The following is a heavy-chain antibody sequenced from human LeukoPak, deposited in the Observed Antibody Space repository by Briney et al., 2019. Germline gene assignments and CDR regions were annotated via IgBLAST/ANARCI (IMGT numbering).Heavy chain of an antibody. D-gene: IGHD2-15*01. CDR1: GYTFTSYA. V-gene: IGHV7-4-1*02. CDR3: ARKSVAATPRDIVYQYSYLDV. J-gene: IGHJ6*03. Sequence: ASVKVSCKSSGYTFTSYAMNWVRQAPGQGLEWMGWISTNTGNPTYARGFTGRFVFSLDTSVSTAYLQISSLKAEDTAGYYCARKSVAATPRDIVYQYSYLDVWGKGTTVTISS. CDR2: ISTNTGNP.